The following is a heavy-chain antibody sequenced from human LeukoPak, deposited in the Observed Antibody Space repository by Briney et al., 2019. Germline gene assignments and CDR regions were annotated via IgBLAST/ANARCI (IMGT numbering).Heavy chain of an antibody. CDR1: GFNFDDYA. Sequence: GGSLRLSCAVSGFNFDDYAMHWVRQAPGKGLEWVSYINDVSSDIHYADSVKGRFTISRDNAKNTLYLQMNSLRAEDTAVYYCARDTYQPGLIDCWGQGTLVTVSS. CDR3: ARDTYQPGLIDC. J-gene: IGHJ4*02. D-gene: IGHD2-2*01. CDR2: INDVSSDI. V-gene: IGHV3-21*05.